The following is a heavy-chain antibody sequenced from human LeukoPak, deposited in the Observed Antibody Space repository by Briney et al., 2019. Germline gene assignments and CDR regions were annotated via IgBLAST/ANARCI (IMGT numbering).Heavy chain of an antibody. CDR3: ARDAGIFGVVKSEGYYFDY. D-gene: IGHD3-3*01. Sequence: PGGSLRLSCAASGFTFSSYAMSWVRQAPGKGLEWVSAISGSGGSTYYADSVKGRFTISRDNSKNSLYLQMNSLRAEDTAVYYCARDAGIFGVVKSEGYYFDYWGQGTLVTVSS. CDR2: ISGSGGST. J-gene: IGHJ4*02. V-gene: IGHV3-23*01. CDR1: GFTFSSYA.